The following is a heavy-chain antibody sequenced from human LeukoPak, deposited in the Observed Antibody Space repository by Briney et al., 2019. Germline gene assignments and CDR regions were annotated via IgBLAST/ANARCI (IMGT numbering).Heavy chain of an antibody. J-gene: IGHJ4*02. CDR3: AKEASGHISDYIDY. D-gene: IGHD5-12*01. CDR1: RFTFSGYA. V-gene: IGHV3-23*01. CDR2: ITGSGSNT. Sequence: GGSLRLSCAASRFTFSGYAMSWVRQAPGKGLEWVSAITGSGSNTCYADSVKGRFTISRDNSKNTLYLQMNSLRADDTAVYYCAKEASGHISDYIDYWGQGTLVTVSS.